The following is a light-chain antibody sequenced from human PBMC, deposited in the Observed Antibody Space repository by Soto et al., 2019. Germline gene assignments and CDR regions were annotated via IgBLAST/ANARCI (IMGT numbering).Light chain of an antibody. CDR2: GAS. CDR3: DQYGSSPV. CDR1: QSVSSSY. V-gene: IGKV3-20*01. Sequence: EIVLTQSPGTLSLSPGERATLSCRASQSVSSSYLAWYQQRPGQAPRLLIYGASSRATGIPDRFSGSGSGTDFTLTISRLEPEDLEGYLCDQYGSSPVFGRGTKLEIK. J-gene: IGKJ2*01.